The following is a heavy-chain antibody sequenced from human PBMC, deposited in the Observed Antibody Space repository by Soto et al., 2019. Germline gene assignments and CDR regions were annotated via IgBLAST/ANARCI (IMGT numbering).Heavy chain of an antibody. CDR2: ISASGTGT. D-gene: IGHD2-2*02. CDR3: AKPDQCGSTSSYRVWFDP. V-gene: IGHV3-23*01. Sequence: GGSLRLSCAASGFTFDTFAMSWVRQTPQRGPEWVSAISASGTGTLCTDSVKGRFTISRDDSKNTVYLQMNSLRAEDSAVYYCAKPDQCGSTSSYRVWFDPWGQGTLVTVSS. CDR1: GFTFDTFA. J-gene: IGHJ5*02.